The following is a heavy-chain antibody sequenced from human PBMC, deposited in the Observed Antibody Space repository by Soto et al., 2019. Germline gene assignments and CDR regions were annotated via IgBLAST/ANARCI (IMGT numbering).Heavy chain of an antibody. CDR2: TWYDGNKK. D-gene: IGHD3-22*01. V-gene: IGHV3-33*01. CDR3: ARFRYDSSGYYPVGMDV. Sequence: QVQLVESGGGVVQPGRSLRLSCAASGFTFSTYGMHWVRQAQGKGLEWVAVTWYDGNKKYYADSVKGRFTIARDESKNTLYLQMNSLRVEDTAVYYCARFRYDSSGYYPVGMDVWGQGTTVTVSS. J-gene: IGHJ6*02. CDR1: GFTFSTYG.